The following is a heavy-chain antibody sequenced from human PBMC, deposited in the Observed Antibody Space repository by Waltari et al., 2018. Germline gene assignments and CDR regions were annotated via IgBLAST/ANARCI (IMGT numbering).Heavy chain of an antibody. J-gene: IGHJ4*02. CDR3: ARGQYCSSTSCYAVVTGTRFDY. Sequence: QVQLQQWGAGLLKPSETLSLTCAVYGGSFSGYYWSWIRQPPGKGLEWIGEINHRESTNYTPALKSRVTISVDTSKNQFSLKLSSVTAADTAVYYCARGQYCSSTSCYAVVTGTRFDYWGQGTLVTVSS. V-gene: IGHV4-34*01. CDR1: GGSFSGYY. D-gene: IGHD2-2*01. CDR2: INHREST.